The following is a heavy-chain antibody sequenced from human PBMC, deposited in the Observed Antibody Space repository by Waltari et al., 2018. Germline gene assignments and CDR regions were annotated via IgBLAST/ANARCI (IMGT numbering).Heavy chain of an antibody. D-gene: IGHD3-22*01. Sequence: VHLVESGGGVLDSGVSLRLPCGLSILIFVFCDVLWVRRAPGRGLEGVAVISYKGRNIYYTDTVKGRFTISRDNSKETLYMQMNSLRAEDTAVYYCARDYCDRTRCHGMDVWGQGTTVTVSS. V-gene: IGHV3-30*04. CDR3: ARDYCDRTRCHGMDV. J-gene: IGHJ6*02. CDR1: ILIFVFCD. CDR2: ISYKGRNI.